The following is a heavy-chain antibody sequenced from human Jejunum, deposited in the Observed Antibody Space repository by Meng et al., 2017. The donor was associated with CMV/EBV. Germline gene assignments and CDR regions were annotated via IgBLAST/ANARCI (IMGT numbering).Heavy chain of an antibody. CDR2: SYYSGST. CDR3: AREVDYYGSGTFFDY. V-gene: IGHV4-31*02. Sequence: SGGSVSTGGYIWNWLRHHPGKSLGWDEYSYYSGSTYYNPCLRSRVNISVDKSKNQFSLIVSSLTAADTAVYYCAREVDYYGSGTFFDYWGQGTLVTVSS. D-gene: IGHD3-10*01. CDR1: GGSVSTGGYI. J-gene: IGHJ4*02.